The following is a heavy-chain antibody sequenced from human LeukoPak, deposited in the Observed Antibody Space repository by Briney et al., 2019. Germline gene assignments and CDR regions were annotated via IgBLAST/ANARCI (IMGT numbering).Heavy chain of an antibody. CDR2: ISSSGSYI. CDR1: GFTFSSYS. Sequence: PGGSLRLSCAASGFTFSSYSMNWVRQAPGKGLEWVSYISSSGSYIYYADSVKGRFTISRDNARNSLYLQMNSLRAEDTAVYYCARRDQCLGGDLYYYYYMGLWRKETTVTVSS. J-gene: IGHJ6*03. V-gene: IGHV3-21*01. D-gene: IGHD6-19*01. CDR3: ARRDQCLGGDLYYYYYMGL.